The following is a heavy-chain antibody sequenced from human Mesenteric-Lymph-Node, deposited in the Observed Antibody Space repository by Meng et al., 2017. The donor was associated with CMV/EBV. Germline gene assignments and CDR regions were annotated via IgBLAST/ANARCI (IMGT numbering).Heavy chain of an antibody. D-gene: IGHD4-11*01. CDR3: ARQDDYSNHVDY. J-gene: IGHJ4*02. Sequence: GESLKISCAASGFTFDDYGMSWVRQAPGKGLEWVSGINWNGGSTGYADSVKGRFTISRDNSKNTLYVQMNSLRAEDTAVYYCARQDDYSNHVDYWGQGTLVTVSS. CDR2: INWNGGST. CDR1: GFTFDDYG. V-gene: IGHV3-20*04.